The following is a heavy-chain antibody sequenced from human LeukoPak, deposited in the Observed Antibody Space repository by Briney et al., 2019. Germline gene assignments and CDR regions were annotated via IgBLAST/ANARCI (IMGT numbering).Heavy chain of an antibody. Sequence: GGSLRLSCAASGFTCTSYAMNWVRQAPGKGLEWVSRISDGTAGTYYADSVKGRFTISRDNSKNTLYLQMNSLRAEDTAVYYCARASRLRSFTLISWGLGTLVTVSS. CDR3: ARASRLRSFTLIS. CDR2: ISDGTAGT. V-gene: IGHV3-23*01. J-gene: IGHJ5*02. CDR1: GFTCTSYA. D-gene: IGHD3-3*01.